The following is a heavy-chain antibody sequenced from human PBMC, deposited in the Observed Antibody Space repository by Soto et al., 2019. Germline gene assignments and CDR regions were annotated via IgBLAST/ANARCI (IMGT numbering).Heavy chain of an antibody. Sequence: QVQLVQSGPEVKKPGSSVKVSCKASGGTFSDSVTSWVRQAPGQGLEWMGGIVPIFGKANLAEKFQDRVTITADESTSTAYMELSSLRSEDSAMYYCARGRDGSNYYFDYWGQGTLVTVSS. V-gene: IGHV1-69*01. J-gene: IGHJ4*02. CDR2: IVPIFGKA. D-gene: IGHD3-10*01. CDR1: GGTFSDSV. CDR3: ARGRDGSNYYFDY.